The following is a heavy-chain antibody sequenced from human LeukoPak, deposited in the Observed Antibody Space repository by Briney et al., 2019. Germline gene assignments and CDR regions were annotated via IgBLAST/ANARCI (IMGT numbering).Heavy chain of an antibody. V-gene: IGHV3-30*04. CDR2: ISYDGSNK. CDR3: ARGAEDIVVVPAAIPPAD. D-gene: IGHD2-2*01. J-gene: IGHJ4*02. CDR1: GFTLSSYA. Sequence: GRSLRLSCAASGFTLSSYAMHWVRQAPGKGLEWVAVISYDGSNKYYADSVKGRFTISRDNSKNTLYLQMNSLRAEDTAVYYCARGAEDIVVVPAAIPPADWGQGTLVTVSS.